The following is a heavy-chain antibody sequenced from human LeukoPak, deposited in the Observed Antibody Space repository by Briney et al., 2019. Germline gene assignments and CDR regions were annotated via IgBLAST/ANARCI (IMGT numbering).Heavy chain of an antibody. CDR3: ARVPAATHYTYYFDY. CDR1: GYTFTSYD. CDR2: MNPNSGNT. Sequence: GASVKVSCKASGYTFTSYDINWVRQATGQGLEWLGWMNPNSGNTGYAQKFQGRITITRNTTISTAYMELSSLRSEDTAVYYCARVPAATHYTYYFDYRGQETLVTVSS. J-gene: IGHJ4*02. V-gene: IGHV1-8*03. D-gene: IGHD2-2*01.